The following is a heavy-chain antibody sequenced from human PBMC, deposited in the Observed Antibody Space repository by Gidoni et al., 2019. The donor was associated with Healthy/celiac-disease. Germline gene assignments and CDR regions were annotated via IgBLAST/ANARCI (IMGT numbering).Heavy chain of an antibody. J-gene: IGHJ6*03. Sequence: QVQLVESGGGVVRPGRSLRLSCAASGFTFRSYALHWVRQAPGKGLEGVAVISYDGSNKYYADSVKGRFTISRDNSKNTLYLQMNSLRAEDTAVYYCARDFPNWNAHYYYYYMDVWGKGTTVTVSS. V-gene: IGHV3-30-3*01. CDR3: ARDFPNWNAHYYYYYMDV. CDR2: ISYDGSNK. D-gene: IGHD1-1*01. CDR1: GFTFRSYA.